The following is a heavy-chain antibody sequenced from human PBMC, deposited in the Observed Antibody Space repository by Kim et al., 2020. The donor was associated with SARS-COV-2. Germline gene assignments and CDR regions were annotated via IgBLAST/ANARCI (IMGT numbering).Heavy chain of an antibody. CDR3: ARDVSSSSWYAVDY. V-gene: IGHV3-21*01. J-gene: IGHJ4*02. CDR2: ISSSSSYI. CDR1: GFTFSSYS. Sequence: GGSLRLSCAASGFTFSSYSMNWVRQAPGKGLEWVSSISSSSSYIYYADSVKGRFTISRDNAKNSLYLQMNSLRAEDTAVYYCARDVSSSSWYAVDYWGQGTLVTVSS. D-gene: IGHD6-13*01.